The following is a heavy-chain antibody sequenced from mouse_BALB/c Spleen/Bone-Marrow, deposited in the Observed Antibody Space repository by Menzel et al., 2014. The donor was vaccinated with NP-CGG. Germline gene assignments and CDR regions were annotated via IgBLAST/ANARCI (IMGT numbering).Heavy chain of an antibody. Sequence: VQLQQSGPQLVRPGASVKISCKASGYSFTSYRMHWVKQRPGQGLEWIGMIDPSDSETSLNQKFKDKAALTVDKSSSTAYMQLRSLTSEDSAVYYCARVWGEDSYAMDYWGQGTSVTVSS. CDR1: GYSFTSYR. J-gene: IGHJ4*01. CDR2: IDPSDSET. CDR3: ARVWGEDSYAMDY. V-gene: IGHV1S127*01.